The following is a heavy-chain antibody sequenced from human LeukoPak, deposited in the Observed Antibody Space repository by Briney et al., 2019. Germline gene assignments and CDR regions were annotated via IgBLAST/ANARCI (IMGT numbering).Heavy chain of an antibody. D-gene: IGHD1-26*01. CDR2: IIPIFGTA. V-gene: IGHV1-69*05. CDR3: ARGGSGSYNGFDY. Sequence: ASVKVSCKASGGTFSSYAISWVRQAPGQGLEWMGGIIPIFGTANYAQKFQGRVTITTDESTSTAYMELSSLRSEDTAVYYCARGGSGSYNGFDYWGQGTLVTVSS. CDR1: GGTFSSYA. J-gene: IGHJ4*02.